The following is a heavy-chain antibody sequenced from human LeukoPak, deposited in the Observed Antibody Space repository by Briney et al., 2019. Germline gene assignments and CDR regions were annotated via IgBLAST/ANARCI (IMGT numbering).Heavy chain of an antibody. CDR1: GFTVSSNY. J-gene: IGHJ4*02. CDR3: ARGVPRSSYDFWSGYYPFDY. V-gene: IGHV3-53*01. D-gene: IGHD3-3*01. Sequence: PGGSLRLSCAASGFTVSSNYMSWVRQAPGKGLEWVSVIYSGGSTYYADSVKGRFTISRDNSKNTLYLQMNSLRAEDTAVYYCARGVPRSSYDFWSGYYPFDYWGQGTLVTVSS. CDR2: IYSGGST.